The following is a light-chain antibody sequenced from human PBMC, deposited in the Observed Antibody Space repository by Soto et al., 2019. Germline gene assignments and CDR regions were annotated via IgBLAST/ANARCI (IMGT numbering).Light chain of an antibody. CDR1: SSNIGSNY. J-gene: IGLJ1*01. Sequence: QSVLTQPPSASGTPGQRVTISCSGSSSNIGSNYVYWYQQLPRTTPKLLIYRNNKRPSGVPDGFSGSKSGTSASLAISGLGSEQEADYYCEAWDESPSGCYVFGTGTKLTVL. CDR3: EAWDESPSGCYV. V-gene: IGLV1-47*01. CDR2: RNN.